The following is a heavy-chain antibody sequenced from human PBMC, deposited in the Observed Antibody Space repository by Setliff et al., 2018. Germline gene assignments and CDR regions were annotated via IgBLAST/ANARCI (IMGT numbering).Heavy chain of an antibody. V-gene: IGHV3-15*01. D-gene: IGHD2-2*01. CDR2: IKSAADGGTI. CDR3: TRSTSGAFDY. J-gene: IGHJ4*02. Sequence: GGSLRLSCLASGFSFSNTKMSWIRQAPGKGLEWVGRIKSAADGGTIEYAAAVNGRFTVSRDDSKNTLFLQMNSLRAEDTAVCYCTRSTSGAFDYWGQGALVTVSS. CDR1: GFSFSNTK.